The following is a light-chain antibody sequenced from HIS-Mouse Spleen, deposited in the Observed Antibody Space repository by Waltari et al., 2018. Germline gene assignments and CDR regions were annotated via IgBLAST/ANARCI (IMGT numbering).Light chain of an antibody. CDR3: SSYTSSSFNVV. V-gene: IGLV2-14*03. CDR1: SSDGGGYNY. CDR2: DVS. Sequence: QSALTQPASVSGSPGQSITISCTGTSSDGGGYNYVSCYQQHPGKAPKLMIYDVSNRPSGVSNRFSGSKSGNTASLTISGLQAEDEADYYCSSYTSSSFNVVFGGGTKLTVL. J-gene: IGLJ2*01.